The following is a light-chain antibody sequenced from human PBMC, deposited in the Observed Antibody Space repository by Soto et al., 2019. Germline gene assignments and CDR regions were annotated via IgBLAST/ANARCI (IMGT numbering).Light chain of an antibody. CDR3: LLYYGGGRVA. Sequence: QTVVTQEPSLTVSPGGTVTLTCASSTGAVTSGFYPNWFQQKPGQAPRALIYSTNYRHSWTPARFSGSLLEGKAALTLSPVQPEDEAEYYCLLYYGGGRVACGGGTKVTVL. CDR2: STN. V-gene: IGLV7-43*01. CDR1: TGAVTSGFY. J-gene: IGLJ2*01.